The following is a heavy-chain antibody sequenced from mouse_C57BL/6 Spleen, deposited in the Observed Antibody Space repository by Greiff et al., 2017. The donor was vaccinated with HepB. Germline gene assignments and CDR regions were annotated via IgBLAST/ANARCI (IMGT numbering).Heavy chain of an antibody. CDR2: IDPEDGET. D-gene: IGHD2-3*01. Sequence: VQLQQSGAELVKPGASVKLSCTASGFNIKDYYMHWVKQRTEQGLEWIGRIDPEDGETKYAQKFQGKATITADTSSNTAYLQLSSLTSEDTAVYYCARSGYYDWYFDVWGTGTTVTVSS. CDR3: ARSGYYDWYFDV. J-gene: IGHJ1*03. V-gene: IGHV14-2*01. CDR1: GFNIKDYY.